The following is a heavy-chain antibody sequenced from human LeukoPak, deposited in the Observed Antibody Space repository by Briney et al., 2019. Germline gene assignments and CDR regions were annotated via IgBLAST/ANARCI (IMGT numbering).Heavy chain of an antibody. V-gene: IGHV3-23*01. CDR1: KCTFSSPA. CDR3: AKGKYSSGGVPDY. Sequence: PGGSLRLSCVASKCTFSSPAMNWVRQAPGKGLEWVSSISGGGESTYYADSVKGRFTVSRDNSKSTLYLQINSLRGEDTAVYYCAKGKYSSGGVPDYWGQETLVTVSS. J-gene: IGHJ4*02. D-gene: IGHD6-19*01. CDR2: ISGGGEST.